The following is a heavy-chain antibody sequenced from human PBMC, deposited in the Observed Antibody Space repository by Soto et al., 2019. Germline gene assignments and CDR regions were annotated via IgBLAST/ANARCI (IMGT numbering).Heavy chain of an antibody. Sequence: EVQLVESGGGLVQPGGSLRLSCAASGFTFSSYWMHWVRQAPGEGLVWFSRINIDGSRTNYADSVKGRFTISIDNAKNTLYLQMNSLRDVYTAIYYCARFRVPIWGQGPMVTVST. CDR3: ARFRVPI. CDR1: GFTFSSYW. V-gene: IGHV3-74*01. D-gene: IGHD3-3*01. J-gene: IGHJ3*02. CDR2: INIDGSRT.